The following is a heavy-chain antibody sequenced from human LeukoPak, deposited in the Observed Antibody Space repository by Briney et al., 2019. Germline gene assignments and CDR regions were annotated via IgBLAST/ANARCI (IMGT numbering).Heavy chain of an antibody. CDR3: ARSLEYSSSSHHDAFDI. Sequence: ASVKVSCKASGGTFSSYAISWVRQAPGQGLEWMGGIIPIFGTANYAQKFQGRVTITADESTSTAYMELSSLRSEDTAVYYCARSLEYSSSSHHDAFDIWGQGTMVTVSS. D-gene: IGHD6-6*01. J-gene: IGHJ3*02. V-gene: IGHV1-69*13. CDR2: IIPIFGTA. CDR1: GGTFSSYA.